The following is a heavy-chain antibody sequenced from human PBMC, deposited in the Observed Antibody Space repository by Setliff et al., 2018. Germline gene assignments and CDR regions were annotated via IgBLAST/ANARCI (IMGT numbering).Heavy chain of an antibody. J-gene: IGHJ4*02. V-gene: IGHV4-39*01. D-gene: IGHD2-15*01. CDR3: ARHRRSCSGASCHFDY. CDR1: GDSISGVSHY. Sequence: SETLSLTCTVSGDSISGVSHYWGWIRQSPGRGLEWLGSIDYSGNTFYNPSLKSRVSMSVDTSTKQFSLMLSSMTAADATVYYCARHRRSCSGASCHFDYWGRGALVTSPQ. CDR2: IDYSGNT.